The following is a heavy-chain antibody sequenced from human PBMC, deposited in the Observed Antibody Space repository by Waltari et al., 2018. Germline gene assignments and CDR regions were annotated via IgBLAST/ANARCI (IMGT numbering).Heavy chain of an antibody. J-gene: IGHJ4*02. CDR3: ARDRGRGLYLDS. D-gene: IGHD2-15*01. V-gene: IGHV4-4*02. Sequence: QLQLQQSGPGLVKPSESLSLTCAVAGGSMGSRDFWSWVRQSPGKGLEWIGQVHRSGRTNYNPSLASRVTMSIDTSNNQFSLKVTSATAADTAIYYCARDRGRGLYLDSWGQGILVTVSP. CDR2: VHRSGRT. CDR1: GGSMGSRDF.